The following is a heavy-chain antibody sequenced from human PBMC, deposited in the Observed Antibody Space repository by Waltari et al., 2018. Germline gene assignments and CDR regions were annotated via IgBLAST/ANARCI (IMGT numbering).Heavy chain of an antibody. J-gene: IGHJ3*02. CDR2: FSGSSGGA. Sequence: VQLVESGGDLVQPGGSLRLSCVASGFFFSGYGVNWVRQAPGKGLEGVAGFSGSSGGAYYADSVTGRFTLSRDNSRNTLYMQLESLRAEDTAVYYCAKDHFPYGGKASSPFDIWGHGTLVAVSS. D-gene: IGHD3-10*01. V-gene: IGHV3-23*04. CDR3: AKDHFPYGGKASSPFDI. CDR1: GFFFSGYG.